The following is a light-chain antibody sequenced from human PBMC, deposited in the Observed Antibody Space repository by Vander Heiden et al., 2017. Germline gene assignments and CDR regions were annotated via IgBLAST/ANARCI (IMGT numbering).Light chain of an antibody. CDR1: SSDVGGYNY. V-gene: IGLV2-11*01. CDR2: DVS. Sequence: QSALTQPRSVSGSPGQSVNISCTGTSSDVGGYNYVSWYQQHPGKAPKLMINDVSKRPSGVPDRFSGSKSGNTASLTISGLQAEDEADYYCCSYAGSNTYVFGTGTKVTVL. J-gene: IGLJ1*01. CDR3: CSYAGSNTYV.